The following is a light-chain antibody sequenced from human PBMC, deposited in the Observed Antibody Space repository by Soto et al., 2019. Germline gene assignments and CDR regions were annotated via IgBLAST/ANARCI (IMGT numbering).Light chain of an antibody. CDR1: QSVSSNY. CDR2: DAS. J-gene: IGKJ4*01. CDR3: QQFGRYPLT. V-gene: IGKV3-20*01. Sequence: EIVLTQSPGTLSLSPGERSALSFMSSQSVSSNYLAWYQQKPGQAPRLLIYDASNRATGIPARFSGGGSGTDFTLTISRLEPEDFAVYYCQQFGRYPLTFGGGTKVDIK.